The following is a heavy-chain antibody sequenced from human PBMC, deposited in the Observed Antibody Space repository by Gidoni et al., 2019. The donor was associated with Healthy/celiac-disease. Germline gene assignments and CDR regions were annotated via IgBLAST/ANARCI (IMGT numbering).Heavy chain of an antibody. Sequence: QVQLQESGPGLVKPSQTLSLTCTVSGGSISSGSYYWSWIRQPAGKGLEWIGRIYTSGSTNYNPSLKSRVTISVDTSKNQFSLKLSSVTAADTAVYYCAREGIAFYQGASFDYWGQGTLVTVSS. CDR3: AREGIAFYQGASFDY. CDR2: IYTSGST. D-gene: IGHD1-20*01. V-gene: IGHV4-61*02. J-gene: IGHJ4*02. CDR1: GGSISSGSYY.